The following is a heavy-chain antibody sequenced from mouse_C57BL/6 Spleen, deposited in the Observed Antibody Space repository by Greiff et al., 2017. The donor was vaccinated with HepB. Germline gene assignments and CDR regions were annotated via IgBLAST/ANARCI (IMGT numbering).Heavy chain of an antibody. CDR3: ARGGDGSSYYYAMDY. CDR2: IHPNSGST. D-gene: IGHD1-1*01. V-gene: IGHV1-64*01. CDR1: GYTFTSYW. J-gene: IGHJ4*01. Sequence: QVQLQQSGAELVKPGASVKLSCKASGYTFTSYWMHWVKQRPGQGLEWIGMIHPNSGSTNYNEKFKSKATLTVDKSSSTAYMQLSSLTSEDSAVYYCARGGDGSSYYYAMDYWGQGTSVTVSS.